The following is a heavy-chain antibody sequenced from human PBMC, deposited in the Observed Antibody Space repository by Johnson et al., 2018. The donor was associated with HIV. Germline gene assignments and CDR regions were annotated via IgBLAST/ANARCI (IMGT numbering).Heavy chain of an antibody. V-gene: IGHV3-30*03. Sequence: QVQLVESGGGVVQPGRSLRLSCAASGFTFSSYGIHWVRQAPGKGLEWVAFISYDGSNKYYADSVKGRFTISRDNSKNTLYLQMNSLRAEDTALYYCARDPSTAAADSKDAFYIWGQGTMVTVSS. CDR2: ISYDGSNK. J-gene: IGHJ3*02. CDR1: GFTFSSYG. D-gene: IGHD6-13*01. CDR3: ARDPSTAAADSKDAFYI.